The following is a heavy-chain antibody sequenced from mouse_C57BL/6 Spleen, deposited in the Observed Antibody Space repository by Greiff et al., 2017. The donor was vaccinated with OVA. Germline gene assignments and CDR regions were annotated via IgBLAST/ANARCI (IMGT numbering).Heavy chain of an antibody. J-gene: IGHJ2*01. CDR2: IDPSDSET. Sequence: QVQLQQPGAELVRPGSSVKLSCKASGYTFTSYWMHWVKQRPLQGLEWIGNIDPSDSETHYNQKFKDKATLTVDKSSSTAYMQLSSLTSEDSSVYYCASGTGAHDYWGQGTTLTVSS. CDR1: GYTFTSYW. D-gene: IGHD4-1*01. CDR3: ASGTGAHDY. V-gene: IGHV1-52*01.